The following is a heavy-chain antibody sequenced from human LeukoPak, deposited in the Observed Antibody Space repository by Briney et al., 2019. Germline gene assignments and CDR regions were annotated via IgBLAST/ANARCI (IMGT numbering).Heavy chain of an antibody. CDR3: ARPYDTRGYFPDY. CDR2: ISRGSDHI. Sequence: GGSLRLSCAASGFTFSSYWMSWVRQAPGKGLEWVSSISRGSDHIFYADSMKGRFTISRDNAKNSLYLQMNSLGAEDTAVYYCARPYDTRGYFPDYWGQGTLVTVSS. J-gene: IGHJ4*02. CDR1: GFTFSSYW. D-gene: IGHD3-22*01. V-gene: IGHV3-21*01.